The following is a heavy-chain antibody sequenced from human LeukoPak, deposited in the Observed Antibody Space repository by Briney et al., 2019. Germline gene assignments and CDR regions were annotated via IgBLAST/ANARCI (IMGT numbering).Heavy chain of an antibody. J-gene: IGHJ4*02. CDR1: GGSVNTYY. Sequence: NPSETLSLTCTVSGGSVNTYYWSWIRQPPGKGLEWIGYVYKDGDTNSNPSLKSRVTILVDTSKNQLSLKLSSVTAADTAVYYCARGSFNILTGYDPRPDYWGQGTLVLVSS. CDR3: ARGSFNILTGYDPRPDY. V-gene: IGHV4-59*02. CDR2: VYKDGDT. D-gene: IGHD3-9*01.